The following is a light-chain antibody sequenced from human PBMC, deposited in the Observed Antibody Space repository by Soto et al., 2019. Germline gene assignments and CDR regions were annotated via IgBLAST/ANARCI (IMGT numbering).Light chain of an antibody. Sequence: QSVLTQPPSASGTPGQRVSISCSGGSSNIGSNFVYWYQQLAGTAPLLLIYRHDQRPSGVPDRFSGSRSGTSASLAISGLRSEDEAIYFCAAWDDSLAGVLFGGGTKVTVL. CDR3: AAWDDSLAGVL. J-gene: IGLJ2*01. CDR1: SSNIGSNF. CDR2: RHD. V-gene: IGLV1-47*01.